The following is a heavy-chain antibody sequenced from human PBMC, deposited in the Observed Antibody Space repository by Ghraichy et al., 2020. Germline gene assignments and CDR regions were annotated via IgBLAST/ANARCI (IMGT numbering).Heavy chain of an antibody. CDR3: ARSHIDSQGHYYYGMDV. J-gene: IGHJ6*02. D-gene: IGHD2-15*01. CDR1: GFTFSSYA. Sequence: GSLNISCAASGFTFSSYAMHWVRQAPGKGLEWVAVISYDGCNKYYADSVKGRFTISRDNSKNTLYLQMNSLRAEDTAVYYCARSHIDSQGHYYYGMDVWGQGTTVTVSS. V-gene: IGHV3-30-3*01. CDR2: ISYDGCNK.